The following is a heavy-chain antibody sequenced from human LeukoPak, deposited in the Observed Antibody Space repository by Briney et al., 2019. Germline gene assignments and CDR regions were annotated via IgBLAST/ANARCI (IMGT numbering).Heavy chain of an antibody. V-gene: IGHV1-46*01. D-gene: IGHD1-7*01. Sequence: GASVKVSCKASGYTFTSYYMHWVRQAPGQGLEWMGIINPSGGSTSYAQKFQGRVTMTEDTSTDTAYMELSSLRSEDTAVYYCATAETGNWNYRGWFDPWGQGTLVTVSS. CDR3: ATAETGNWNYRGWFDP. CDR1: GYTFTSYY. CDR2: INPSGGST. J-gene: IGHJ5*02.